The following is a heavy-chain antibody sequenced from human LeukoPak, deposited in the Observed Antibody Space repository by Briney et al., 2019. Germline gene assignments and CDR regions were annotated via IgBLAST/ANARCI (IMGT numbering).Heavy chain of an antibody. CDR1: GVSISSSNSY. Sequence: SETLSLTCTVSGVSISSSNSYWGWIRQPPGKGLEWIGSIYYSGSTYYNPSLKSRVTISVDTSKNQFSLKLSSVTAADTAVYFCASIVGATTVDYWGQGTLVTVSS. D-gene: IGHD1-26*01. CDR2: IYYSGST. J-gene: IGHJ4*02. CDR3: ASIVGATTVDY. V-gene: IGHV4-39*07.